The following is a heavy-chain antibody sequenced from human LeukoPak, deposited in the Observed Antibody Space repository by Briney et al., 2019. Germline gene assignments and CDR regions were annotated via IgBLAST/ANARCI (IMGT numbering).Heavy chain of an antibody. J-gene: IGHJ3*02. Sequence: SETLSLTCTVSGGPISGSSYYWGWIRQPPGKGLEWIGSIYYSGNTYYSPSLKSRVTISVDRSKNQFSLKLSSVTAADTAVYYCAREAGYPQRFDIWGQGTMVTVSS. CDR1: GGPISGSSYY. CDR2: IYYSGNT. V-gene: IGHV4-39*07. D-gene: IGHD5-18*01. CDR3: AREAGYPQRFDI.